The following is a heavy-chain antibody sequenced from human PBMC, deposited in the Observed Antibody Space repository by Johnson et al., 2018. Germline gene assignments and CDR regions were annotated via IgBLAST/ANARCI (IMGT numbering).Heavy chain of an antibody. CDR3: ARVYEPHFYFYMDV. CDR2: VYSGGTT. D-gene: IGHD1-14*01. Sequence: EVQLVESGGALVQQGGSLRLSCAASGFSVRSNYINWVRPAPGKGLAWVSVVYSGGTTYYAESVKGRFTISRDMSKNTVYLEMNSVRAEDKAVYYCARVYEPHFYFYMDVWGKGTTVTVSS. J-gene: IGHJ6*03. V-gene: IGHV3-66*01. CDR1: GFSVRSNY.